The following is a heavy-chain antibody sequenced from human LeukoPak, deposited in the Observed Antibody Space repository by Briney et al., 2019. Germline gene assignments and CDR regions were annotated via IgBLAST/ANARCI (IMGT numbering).Heavy chain of an antibody. V-gene: IGHV3-30*02. CDR2: IRYDGSNK. J-gene: IGHJ4*02. CDR3: AKGSGLVFPGQNFDY. Sequence: GGSLRLSCAASGFTFSSYGMHWVRQAPGKGLEWVAFIRYDGSNKYYADSVKGRFTISRDNSKNTLYLQMNSLRAEDTAVYYCAKGSGLVFPGQNFDYWGRGTLVTVSS. CDR1: GFTFSSYG. D-gene: IGHD2-15*01.